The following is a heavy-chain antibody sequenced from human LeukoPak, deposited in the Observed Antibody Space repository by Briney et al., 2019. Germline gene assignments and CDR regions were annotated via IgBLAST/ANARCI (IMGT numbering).Heavy chain of an antibody. Sequence: SVKVSCKASGGTFSSYAISWVRQAPGQGLEWMGGIIPIFGTANYAQKFQGRVTITADESTSTAYMELSSLRSEDTAVYYCARDVREAAAGTNPLHYWGQGTLVTVSS. CDR3: ARDVREAAAGTNPLHY. D-gene: IGHD6-13*01. V-gene: IGHV1-69*01. J-gene: IGHJ4*02. CDR1: GGTFSSYA. CDR2: IIPIFGTA.